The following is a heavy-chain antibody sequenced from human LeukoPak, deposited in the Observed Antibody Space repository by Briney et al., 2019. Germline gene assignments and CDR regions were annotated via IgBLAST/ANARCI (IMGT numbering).Heavy chain of an antibody. V-gene: IGHV3-53*01. CDR2: IHDGGST. D-gene: IGHD3-10*01. CDR1: RFTVSSNY. Sequence: GGSLRLSCAASRFTVSSNYMSWVRQAPGKGLEWVSVIHDGGSTYYADSVKGRFTISRDNSKNTLYLQMNSLGAEDTAVYYCAREMRGSYGLDVWGQGTTVTVS. J-gene: IGHJ6*02. CDR3: AREMRGSYGLDV.